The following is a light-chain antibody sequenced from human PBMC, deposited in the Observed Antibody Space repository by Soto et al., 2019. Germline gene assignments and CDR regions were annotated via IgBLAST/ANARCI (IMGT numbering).Light chain of an antibody. CDR3: QQYNNWWT. J-gene: IGKJ1*01. CDR1: QSVSSS. V-gene: IGKV3-15*01. CDR2: GAS. Sequence: EIVRTQSPATLSVSPGERATLSCRASQSVSSSLAWYQQKPGQAPRLLIYGASTRATGIPARFSGSGSGTEFTLTISSLQSEDFAVYYCQQYNNWWTFGQGTKVEI.